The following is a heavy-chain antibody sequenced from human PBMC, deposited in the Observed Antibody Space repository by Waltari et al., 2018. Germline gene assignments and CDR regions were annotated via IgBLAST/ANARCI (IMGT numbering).Heavy chain of an antibody. CDR3: ARDCSGGSCYSVEY. V-gene: IGHV3-53*01. CDR2: IYSGGST. Sequence: EVQLVESGGGLIQPGGSPRLSCAASGFTVSSNYMSWVRQAPGKGLEWVSVIYSGGSTYYADSVKGRFTISRDNSKNTLYLQMNSLRAEDTAVYYCARDCSGGSCYSVEYWGQGTLVTVSS. D-gene: IGHD2-15*01. J-gene: IGHJ4*02. CDR1: GFTVSSNY.